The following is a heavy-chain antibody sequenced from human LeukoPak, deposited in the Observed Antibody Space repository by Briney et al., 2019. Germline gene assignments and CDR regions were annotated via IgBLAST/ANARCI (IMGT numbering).Heavy chain of an antibody. CDR1: GFTFDDYT. CDR3: AKESIRADAFDI. D-gene: IGHD5-24*01. J-gene: IGHJ3*02. CDR2: ISWDGGST. Sequence: PGGSLRLSCAASGFTFDDYTMHWVRQAPGKGLEWVSLISWDGGSTYYADSVKGRFTISRDNSKNSLYLQMNSLRTEDTALNYCAKESIRADAFDIWGQGTMVTVSS. V-gene: IGHV3-43*01.